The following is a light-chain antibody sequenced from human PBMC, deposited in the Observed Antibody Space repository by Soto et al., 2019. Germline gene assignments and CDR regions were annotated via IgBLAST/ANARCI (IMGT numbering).Light chain of an antibody. CDR2: AAS. J-gene: IGKJ5*01. CDR3: QQSYSTLSIT. Sequence: DIQMTQSPSSLSASVGDRVTITCRASESINRHLNWYQQKPGKAPKLLIYAASSLQNGVPSRFSGSGSGTDFTLTISNLQPEDFANYYCQQSYSTLSITFGQGTRLEIK. CDR1: ESINRH. V-gene: IGKV1-39*01.